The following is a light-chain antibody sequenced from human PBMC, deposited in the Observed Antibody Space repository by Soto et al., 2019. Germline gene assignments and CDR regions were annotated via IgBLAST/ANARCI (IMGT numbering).Light chain of an antibody. V-gene: IGLV2-14*01. CDR2: EVS. J-gene: IGLJ1*01. CDR3: GSYAGCSNFV. CDR1: ISDVGGYNF. Sequence: QSVLTQPASVSGSPGQSITISCTGTISDVGGYNFVSWYQQYPGKAPKLMISEVSTRPSGVSDRFSGSKSGNTASLTISGLRAEDEADYYCGSYAGCSNFVFGNGTKVT.